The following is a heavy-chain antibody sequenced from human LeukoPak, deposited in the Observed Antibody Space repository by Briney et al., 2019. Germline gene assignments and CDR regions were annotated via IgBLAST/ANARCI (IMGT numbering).Heavy chain of an antibody. CDR2: MSGSGART. J-gene: IGHJ3*02. Sequence: GGSLRLSCAASGFTFSNYAMSWVRQAPGKGLEWVSAMSGSGARTYYADSVKGRFTISRDNSKNTLYLQMNSVRAEDTAVYYCAKKGIAVAGADAFDIWGQGTMVTVSS. CDR1: GFTFSNYA. D-gene: IGHD6-19*01. CDR3: AKKGIAVAGADAFDI. V-gene: IGHV3-23*01.